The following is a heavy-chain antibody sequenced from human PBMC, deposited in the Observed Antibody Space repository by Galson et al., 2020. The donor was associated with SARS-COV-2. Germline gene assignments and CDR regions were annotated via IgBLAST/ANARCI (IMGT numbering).Heavy chain of an antibody. Sequence: GESLKISCAASGFTFMTHGLHWVRQAPGKGPEWVAFISFDESEKSHPAPVKGRFPVSRDNSNNTLFRQMNSLRAEDSAIYYCAKDSEACGGSSCYDYYYYAMDVWGQGTTVTV. D-gene: IGHD2-2*01. J-gene: IGHJ6*02. V-gene: IGHV3-30*18. CDR2: ISFDESEK. CDR1: GFTFMTHG. CDR3: AKDSEACGGSSCYDYYYYAMDV.